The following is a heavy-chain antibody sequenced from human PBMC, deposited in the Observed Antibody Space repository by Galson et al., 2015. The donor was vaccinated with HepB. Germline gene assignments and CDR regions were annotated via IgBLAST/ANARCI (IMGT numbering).Heavy chain of an antibody. CDR1: GGTFSSYA. J-gene: IGHJ6*02. Sequence: SVKVSCKASGGTFSSYAISWVRQAPGQGLEWMGGIIPIFGTANYAQKFQGRVTITADKSTSTAYMELSSLRSEDTAVYYCARVFSGCSSTSCYKYYYYYYGMDVWGQGTTVTVSS. D-gene: IGHD2-2*02. CDR3: ARVFSGCSSTSCYKYYYYYYGMDV. V-gene: IGHV1-69*06. CDR2: IIPIFGTA.